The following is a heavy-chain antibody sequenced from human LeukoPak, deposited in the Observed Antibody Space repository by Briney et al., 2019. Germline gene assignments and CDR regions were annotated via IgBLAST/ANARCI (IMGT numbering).Heavy chain of an antibody. CDR1: GFTFSSYA. Sequence: GGSLRLSCAASGFTFSSYAMHWVRQAPGKGLEWVAVISYDGSNKYYADSVKGRFTISRDNSKNTLYLQMNSLRAEDTAVYYCARGARRPYYDFWSGYYWYYYYYMDVWGKGTTVTVSS. CDR3: ARGARRPYYDFWSGYYWYYYYYMDV. D-gene: IGHD3-3*01. CDR2: ISYDGSNK. J-gene: IGHJ6*03. V-gene: IGHV3-30*04.